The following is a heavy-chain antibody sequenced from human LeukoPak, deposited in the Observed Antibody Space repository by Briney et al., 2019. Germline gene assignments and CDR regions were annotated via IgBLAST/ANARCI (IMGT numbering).Heavy chain of an antibody. CDR3: ARHRGSSSNFDY. V-gene: IGHV4-4*07. Sequence: PSETLSLTCTVSGGSISSYYWSWIRQPAGKGLEWIGRIYTSGSTYYTPSLKSRVTISVDTSKNQFSPKLSSVTATDTAVYYCARHRGSSSNFDYWGQGTLVTVSS. D-gene: IGHD6-6*01. J-gene: IGHJ4*02. CDR1: GGSISSYY. CDR2: IYTSGST.